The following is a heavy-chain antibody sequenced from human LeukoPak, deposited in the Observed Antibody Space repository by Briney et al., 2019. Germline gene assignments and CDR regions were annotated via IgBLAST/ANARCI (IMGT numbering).Heavy chain of an antibody. V-gene: IGHV1-69*13. CDR3: ARGRIVAIYFDY. J-gene: IGHJ4*02. D-gene: IGHD5-12*01. CDR1: GGTFSSYA. Sequence: ASVKVSCKASGGTFSSYAISWVRQAPGQGLEWMGGIIPIFGTANYAQKFQGRVTITADESTSTAYMELSSLRSEDTAVYYCARGRIVAIYFDYWGQGTLVTVSS. CDR2: IIPIFGTA.